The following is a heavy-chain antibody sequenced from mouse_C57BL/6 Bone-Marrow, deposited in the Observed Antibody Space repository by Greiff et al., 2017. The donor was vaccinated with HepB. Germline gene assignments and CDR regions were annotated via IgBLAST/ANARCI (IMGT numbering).Heavy chain of an antibody. CDR1: GYTFTSYW. J-gene: IGHJ4*01. Sequence: QVHVKQPGAELVMPGASVKLSCKASGYTFTSYWMHWVKQRPGQGLEWIGEIDPSDSYTNYNQKFKGKSTLTVDKSSSTAYMQLSSLTSEDSAVYYCASHLRDYAMDYWGQGTSVTVSS. V-gene: IGHV1-69*01. CDR3: ASHLRDYAMDY. D-gene: IGHD1-1*01. CDR2: IDPSDSYT.